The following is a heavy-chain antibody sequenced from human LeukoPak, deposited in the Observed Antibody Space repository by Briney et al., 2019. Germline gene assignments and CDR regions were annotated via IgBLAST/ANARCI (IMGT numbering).Heavy chain of an antibody. Sequence: GGSLRLSYAASGFTFSSYSMNWVRQAPGKGLEWVSSISSSSSYIYYADSVKGRFTISRDNAKNSLYLQMNSLRAEDTAVYYCARGSRGPNWFDPWGQGTLVTVSS. CDR2: ISSSSSYI. CDR3: ARGSRGPNWFDP. J-gene: IGHJ5*02. V-gene: IGHV3-21*01. D-gene: IGHD5/OR15-5a*01. CDR1: GFTFSSYS.